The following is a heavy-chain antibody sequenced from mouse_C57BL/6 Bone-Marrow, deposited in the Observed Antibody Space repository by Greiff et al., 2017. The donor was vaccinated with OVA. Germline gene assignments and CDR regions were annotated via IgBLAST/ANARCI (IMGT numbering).Heavy chain of an antibody. D-gene: IGHD2-3*01. J-gene: IGHJ2*01. V-gene: IGHV1-82*01. CDR1: GYAFSSSW. CDR2: IYPGDGDT. CDR3: ARHEDGYYASYFDY. Sequence: QVQLQQSGPELVKPGASVKISCKASGYAFSSSWMNWVKQRPGKGLEWIGRIYPGDGDTNYTGKFKGKATLTADKSSSTAYMQLSSLTSEDSAVYFGARHEDGYYASYFDYWGQGTTLTGSS.